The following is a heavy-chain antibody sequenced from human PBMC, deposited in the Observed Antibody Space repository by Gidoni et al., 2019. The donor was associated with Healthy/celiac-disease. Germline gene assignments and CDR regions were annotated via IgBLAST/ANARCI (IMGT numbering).Heavy chain of an antibody. CDR3: ARGVNRVYADYYYYYMDV. CDR1: GGTFSSYA. Sequence: QVQLVQSGAEVKKPGSSVKVSCKASGGTFSSYAISWVRQAPGQGLEWMGGIIPIFGTANYAQKFQGRVTITADESTSTAYMELSSLRSEDTAVYYCARGVNRVYADYYYYYMDVWGKGTTVTVSS. CDR2: IIPIFGTA. J-gene: IGHJ6*03. V-gene: IGHV1-69*01. D-gene: IGHD2-8*01.